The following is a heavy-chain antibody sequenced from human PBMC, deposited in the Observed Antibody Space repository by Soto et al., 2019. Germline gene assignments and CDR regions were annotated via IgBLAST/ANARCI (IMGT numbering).Heavy chain of an antibody. Sequence: EVQLLESGGGLVQPGGSLRLSCTASGFTFSSYAMSWVRQAPGKGLEWVSTISGSGGSTYSADSVKGRFSIPRDNSKSTLYLQMNSLRADDTAVYYCAAGGTVTRLDYWGQGTLVTVSS. CDR2: ISGSGGST. D-gene: IGHD4-17*01. J-gene: IGHJ4*02. CDR1: GFTFSSYA. CDR3: AAGGTVTRLDY. V-gene: IGHV3-23*01.